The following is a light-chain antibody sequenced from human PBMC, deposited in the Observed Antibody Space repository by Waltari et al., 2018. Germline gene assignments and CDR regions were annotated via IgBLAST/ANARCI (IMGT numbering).Light chain of an antibody. V-gene: IGKV3-11*01. CDR2: VAP. Sequence: EIVLTQSPATLSLSPGERATLSCRASQSVSSYLAWYQQKPGQAPRLPIEVAPNRATGIPARFSGSGSGTDFTLTISSLEPEDFAVYYCQQRSNWPPKITFGQGTRLEIK. CDR1: QSVSSY. J-gene: IGKJ5*01. CDR3: QQRSNWPPKIT.